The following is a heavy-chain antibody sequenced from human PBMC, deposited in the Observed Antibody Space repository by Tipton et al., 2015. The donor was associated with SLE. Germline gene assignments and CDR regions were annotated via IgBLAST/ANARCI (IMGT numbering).Heavy chain of an antibody. J-gene: IGHJ1*01. D-gene: IGHD6-19*01. CDR1: GGSFSIYY. V-gene: IGHV4-34*01. CDR3: ARYAGVAAHTEYFQH. CDR2: IYYSGST. Sequence: TLSLTCAVYGGSFSIYYWSWIRQPPGKGLEWIGSIYYSGSTYYNPSLKSRVTISVDTSKNQFSLKLSSVTAADTAVYYCARYAGVAAHTEYFQHWGQGTLVTVSS.